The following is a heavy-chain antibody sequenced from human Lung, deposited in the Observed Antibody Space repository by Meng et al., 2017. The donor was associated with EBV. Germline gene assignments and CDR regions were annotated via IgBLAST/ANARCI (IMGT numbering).Heavy chain of an antibody. CDR3: AREWGHSDNWYNYFDP. V-gene: IGHV4-34*12. D-gene: IGHD1-20*01. Sequence: VQLHQGGAGLLKSSETLSLPCAVAGGSFDDYFWNWIRQRPGKGLEWIGGIIHSGTTNYNPSLKSRVTISVDTSQNQFSLQLTSVTAADTAIYYCAREWGHSDNWYNYFDPWGQGTLVTVSS. CDR2: IIHSGTT. J-gene: IGHJ5*02. CDR1: GGSFDDYF.